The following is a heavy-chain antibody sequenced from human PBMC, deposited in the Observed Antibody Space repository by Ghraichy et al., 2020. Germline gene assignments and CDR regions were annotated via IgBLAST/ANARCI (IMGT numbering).Heavy chain of an antibody. Sequence: SETLSLTCAVHGGSFSDYYWSWIRQPPGKGLEWIGEIKHSGSTNYNPSLKSRVTISVDTSKNQFSLKLSSVTAADTAVYYCARGRDHITIFGVVISPTHFDYWGKGTLVTVFS. D-gene: IGHD3-3*01. J-gene: IGHJ4*02. CDR2: IKHSGST. CDR1: GGSFSDYY. CDR3: ARGRDHITIFGVVISPTHFDY. V-gene: IGHV4-34*01.